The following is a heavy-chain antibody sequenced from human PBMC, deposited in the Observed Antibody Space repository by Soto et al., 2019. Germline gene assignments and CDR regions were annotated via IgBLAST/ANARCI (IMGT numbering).Heavy chain of an antibody. CDR1: GYTFTSYG. J-gene: IGHJ5*02. CDR2: ISAYNGNT. V-gene: IGHV1-18*04. Sequence: ASVKVSCKASGYTFTSYGISWVRQAPGQGLEWMGWISAYNGNTNYAQKLQGRVTMTTDTSTSTAYMELRSLRSDDTAVYYCASDLRYSNVNWFDPWGQGTLVTVSS. D-gene: IGHD4-4*01. CDR3: ASDLRYSNVNWFDP.